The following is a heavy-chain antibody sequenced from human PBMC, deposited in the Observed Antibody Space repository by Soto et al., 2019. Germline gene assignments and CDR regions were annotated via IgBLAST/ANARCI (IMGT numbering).Heavy chain of an antibody. Sequence: SETLSLTCTVSGGSISSSSYYWGWIRQPPGKGLEWIGSIYYSGSTYYNPSLKSRVTISVDTSKNQFSLKLSSVTAADTAVYYCASRWDYPSNFDYWGQGTLVTVSS. CDR1: GGSISSSSYY. D-gene: IGHD1-7*01. J-gene: IGHJ4*02. V-gene: IGHV4-39*01. CDR3: ASRWDYPSNFDY. CDR2: IYYSGST.